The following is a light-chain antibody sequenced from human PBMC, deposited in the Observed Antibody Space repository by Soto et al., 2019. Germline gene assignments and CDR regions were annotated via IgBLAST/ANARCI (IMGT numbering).Light chain of an antibody. CDR1: QSININ. V-gene: IGKV3-15*01. Sequence: EIVMTQSPATLSVSPGERATLSCRASQSININLAWYQQKPGQAPRLLLYGASTRATDIPARFSGSGSGTVFTLTSSSLQSEDISFYYCQQYNNWPPTFGQGTRVESK. CDR3: QQYNNWPPT. CDR2: GAS. J-gene: IGKJ1*01.